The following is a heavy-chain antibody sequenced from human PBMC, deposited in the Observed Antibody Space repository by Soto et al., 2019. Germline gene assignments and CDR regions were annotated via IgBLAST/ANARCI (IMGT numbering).Heavy chain of an antibody. CDR1: CGSIISYY. CDR3: ARGAVLGYSYGYSGWFDP. J-gene: IGHJ5*02. D-gene: IGHD5-18*01. Sequence: PSETLSLTCTFSCGSIISYYWSWIRQPPGKGLEWIGYIYYSGSTNYNPSLKSRVTISVDTSKNQFSLKLSSVTAADTAVYYCARGAVLGYSYGYSGWFDPWGQGTLVTVSS. V-gene: IGHV4-59*01. CDR2: IYYSGST.